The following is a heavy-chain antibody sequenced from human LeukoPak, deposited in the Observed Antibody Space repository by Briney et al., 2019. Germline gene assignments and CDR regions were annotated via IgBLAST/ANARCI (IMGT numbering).Heavy chain of an antibody. D-gene: IGHD1-1*01. J-gene: IGHJ4*02. V-gene: IGHV3-9*01. Sequence: GGSLRLSCAASGFTFDDYAMHWVRQAPGKGLEWVSGISWNSGSIGYADSVKGRFTISRDNAKNSLYLQMNSLRAEDTALYYCARGHIQLGLTFDYWGQGTLVTVSS. CDR2: ISWNSGSI. CDR1: GFTFDDYA. CDR3: ARGHIQLGLTFDY.